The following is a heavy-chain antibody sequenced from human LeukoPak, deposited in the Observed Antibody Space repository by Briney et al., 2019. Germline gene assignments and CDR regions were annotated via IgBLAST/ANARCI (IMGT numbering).Heavy chain of an antibody. Sequence: GGSLRLSCAASGFAFSDYTMNWVRQAPGKGLEWGGRIKSKTDGGTTDYAAPVKGRFTISRDDSKNTLYLQMNSLKTEDTAVYYCTTDPTVVTRFRGYDYCFDYWGQGTLVTVSS. CDR3: TTDPTVVTRFRGYDYCFDY. CDR1: GFAFSDYT. D-gene: IGHD4-23*01. J-gene: IGHJ4*02. V-gene: IGHV3-15*01. CDR2: IKSKTDGGTT.